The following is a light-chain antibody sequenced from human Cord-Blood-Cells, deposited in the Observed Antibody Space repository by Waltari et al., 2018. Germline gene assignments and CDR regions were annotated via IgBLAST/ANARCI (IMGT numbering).Light chain of an antibody. CDR1: SSDVGGYNY. Sequence: QSALTRPASVSGSPGQSITISCTGTSSDVGGYNYVSWYQQHPGKAPKLMIYDVSKRPSGVSNRFSGSKSGNTASLTISGLQAEDEADYYCSSYTSSRVFGGGTKLTVL. V-gene: IGLV2-14*01. J-gene: IGLJ3*02. CDR2: DVS. CDR3: SSYTSSRV.